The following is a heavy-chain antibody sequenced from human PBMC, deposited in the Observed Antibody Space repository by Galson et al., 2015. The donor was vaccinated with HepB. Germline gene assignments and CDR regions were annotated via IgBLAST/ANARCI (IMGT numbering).Heavy chain of an antibody. CDR1: GFTFSSYA. Sequence: SLRLSCAASGFTFSSYAMSWVRQAPGKGLEWVSGISAGGGSTYYADSVKGRFTISRDSSKNTLFLQMNSLRDEDTAIYFCATVFWTGAPTSKYYFDYWGQGTLVTVSS. J-gene: IGHJ4*02. D-gene: IGHD3/OR15-3a*01. CDR3: ATVFWTGAPTSKYYFDY. CDR2: ISAGGGST. V-gene: IGHV3-23*01.